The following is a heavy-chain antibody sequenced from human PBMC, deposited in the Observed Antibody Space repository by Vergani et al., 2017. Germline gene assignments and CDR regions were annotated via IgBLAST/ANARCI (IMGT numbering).Heavy chain of an antibody. Sequence: VQLVESGGGLVKPGGSLRLSCGASGFTFSDYYMSWIRQAPGKGLEWVSYISRSGSTIYYADSVKGRFTISRDNAKKSLYLQMNSLRAEDTAVYYCARDQCGGDCYPYYNYGVDVWGQGTTVTVSS. J-gene: IGHJ6*02. CDR3: ARDQCGGDCYPYYNYGVDV. CDR2: ISRSGSTI. V-gene: IGHV3-11*04. CDR1: GFTFSDYY. D-gene: IGHD2-21*02.